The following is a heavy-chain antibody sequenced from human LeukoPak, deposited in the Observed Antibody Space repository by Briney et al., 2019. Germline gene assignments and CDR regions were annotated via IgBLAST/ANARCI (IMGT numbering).Heavy chain of an antibody. D-gene: IGHD2-21*01. V-gene: IGHV3-21*01. J-gene: IGHJ3*02. CDR2: ISGSSNYI. CDR3: ARDESGDNDAFDI. CDR1: GFTFSSYA. Sequence: GGSLRLSCAASGFTFSSYAMSWVRLAPGKGLEWVSSISGSSNYIYYADSVKGRFTISRGNAKNSLYLQMNSLRVEDTAVYYCARDESGDNDAFDIWGQGTMVTVSS.